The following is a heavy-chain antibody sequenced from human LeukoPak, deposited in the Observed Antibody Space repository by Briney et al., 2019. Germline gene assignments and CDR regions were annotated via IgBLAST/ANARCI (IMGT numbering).Heavy chain of an antibody. CDR3: ASVGGSVDY. D-gene: IGHD3-3*01. Sequence: GRSLRLSCAASGFTFDDYAMHWVRQAPGKGLEWVSGISWNSGSIGYVDSVKGRFTISRDNAKNSLYLQMNSLRAEDTAVYYCASVGGSVDYWGQGTLVTVSS. V-gene: IGHV3-9*01. J-gene: IGHJ4*02. CDR2: ISWNSGSI. CDR1: GFTFDDYA.